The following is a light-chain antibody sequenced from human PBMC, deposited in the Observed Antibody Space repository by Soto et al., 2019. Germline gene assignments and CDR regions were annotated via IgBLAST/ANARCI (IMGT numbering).Light chain of an antibody. J-gene: IGLJ3*02. CDR2: QVT. Sequence: SVVTQSASVSGSPGQSITISCTGTDNDVGGYDFVSWYQQHPGRAPKLLIHQVTIRRSGISSRFSGSKSGNTASLTITGLQPEDEAMYFCCSHSTSIAWVFGGGTQLTVL. V-gene: IGLV2-14*01. CDR1: DNDVGGYDF. CDR3: CSHSTSIAWV.